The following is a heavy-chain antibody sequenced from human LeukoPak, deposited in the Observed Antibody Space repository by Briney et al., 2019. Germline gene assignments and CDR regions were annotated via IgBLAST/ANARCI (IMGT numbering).Heavy chain of an antibody. CDR1: GYTFTSHG. V-gene: IGHV1-18*01. D-gene: IGHD1-7*01. CDR2: ITVNNGYT. J-gene: IGHJ6*02. Sequence: ASVKVSCKAAGYTFTSHGFIWLRQAPGQGLEWMGWITVNNGYTKYAQELQGRVTMTTDTSTSTAYMELRSLRSDDTAVYYCARDQGVRNWNFFGYYGMDVWGQGTTVTVSS. CDR3: ARDQGVRNWNFFGYYGMDV.